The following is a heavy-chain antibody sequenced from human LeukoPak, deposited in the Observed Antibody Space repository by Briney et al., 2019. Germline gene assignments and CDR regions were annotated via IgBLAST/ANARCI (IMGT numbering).Heavy chain of an antibody. D-gene: IGHD6-19*01. V-gene: IGHV4-59*01. CDR2: IYYSGST. CDR1: GGSISSYY. J-gene: IGHJ4*02. CDR3: ARAVAGYFDY. Sequence: PSETLSLTCTVSGGSISSYYWSWIRQPPGKGLEWIGYIYYSGSTNYNPSLKSRVTIPVDTSKNQFSLKLSSVTAADTAVYYCARAVAGYFDYWGQGTLVTVSS.